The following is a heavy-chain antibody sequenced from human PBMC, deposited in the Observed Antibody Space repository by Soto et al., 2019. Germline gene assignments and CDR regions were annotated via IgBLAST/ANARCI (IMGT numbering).Heavy chain of an antibody. D-gene: IGHD2-15*01. J-gene: IGHJ5*02. Sequence: ASVKFSCKASGYTFTSYAMHLVRQAPGQRLDWIGWSNAGNGNTKYSQKFQGIVTITRDTSASTAYMKLSSLRSEDTAVYYCARGSPTDNCSGGSCYSNRFAPWGQGTLVTVSP. CDR1: GYTFTSYA. CDR2: SNAGNGNT. CDR3: ARGSPTDNCSGGSCYSNRFAP. V-gene: IGHV1-3*01.